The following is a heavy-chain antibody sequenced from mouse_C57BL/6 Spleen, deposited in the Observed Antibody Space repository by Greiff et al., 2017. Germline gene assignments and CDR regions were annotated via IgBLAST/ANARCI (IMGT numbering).Heavy chain of an antibody. V-gene: IGHV1-64*01. CDR3: ARYYYGSRDYYAMDY. J-gene: IGHJ4*01. CDR2: IHPNSGST. D-gene: IGHD1-1*01. Sequence: QVQLKQPGAELVKPGASVKLSCKASGYTFTSYWMHWVKQRPGQGLEWIGMIHPNSGSTNYNEKFKSKATLTVDKSSSTAYMQLSSLTSEDSAVYYCARYYYGSRDYYAMDYWGQGTSVTVSS. CDR1: GYTFTSYW.